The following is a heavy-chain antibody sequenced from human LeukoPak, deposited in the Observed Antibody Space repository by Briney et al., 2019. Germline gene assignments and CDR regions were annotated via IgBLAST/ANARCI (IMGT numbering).Heavy chain of an antibody. V-gene: IGHV1-18*01. CDR1: GYTFTSYG. J-gene: IGHJ4*02. D-gene: IGHD2-15*01. CDR2: ISAYNGNT. CDR3: ARDFCSGGSCYSGLFDY. Sequence: GASVKVSCKASGYTFTSYGISWVRQAPGQGLEWMGWISAYNGNTNYAQKLQGRVTMTTDTSTSTAYMELRSLRSDDTAVYYCARDFCSGGSCYSGLFDYWGQGTLVTVSS.